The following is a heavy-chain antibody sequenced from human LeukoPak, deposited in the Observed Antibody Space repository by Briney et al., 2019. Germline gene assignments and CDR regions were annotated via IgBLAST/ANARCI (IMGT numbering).Heavy chain of an antibody. CDR3: ARVGEFSGYYSLYFDF. CDR1: GGSISSYY. D-gene: IGHD3-22*01. J-gene: IGHJ4*02. V-gene: IGHV4-4*07. Sequence: KASETLSLTCTVSGGSISSYYWSWIRQPAGKGLEWIGHIYTSGSTNYNPSLKSRVTMSVDTSKNQFSLKLSSVTAADTAVYYCARVGEFSGYYSLYFDFWGQGALVTVSS. CDR2: IYTSGST.